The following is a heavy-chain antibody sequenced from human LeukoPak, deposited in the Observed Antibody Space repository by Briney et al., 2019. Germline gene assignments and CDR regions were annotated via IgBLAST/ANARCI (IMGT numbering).Heavy chain of an antibody. V-gene: IGHV4-34*01. D-gene: IGHD6-19*01. CDR3: ARGRDSDSIAVAGGDY. J-gene: IGHJ4*02. CDR2: INHSGST. CDR1: GGSFSGYY. Sequence: PSETLSLTCAVYGGSFSGYYWSWIRQPPGKGLEWIGEINHSGSTNYNPSLKSRVTISVDTSKNHFSLKLSSVTAADTAVYYCARGRDSDSIAVAGGDYWGQGTLVTVSS.